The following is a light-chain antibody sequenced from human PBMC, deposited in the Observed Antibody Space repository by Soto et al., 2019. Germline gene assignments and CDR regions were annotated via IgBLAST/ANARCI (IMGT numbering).Light chain of an antibody. Sequence: ALTQPASVSGSPGQSITISCTGTSSDVGGYNYVSWYQQHPGKAPKLMIYEVSNRPSGVSDRFSGSRSGNTASLTISGLQAEDESDYYCISYTSSSTWVFGGGTKVTVL. J-gene: IGLJ3*02. CDR2: EVS. V-gene: IGLV2-14*01. CDR3: ISYTSSSTWV. CDR1: SSDVGGYNY.